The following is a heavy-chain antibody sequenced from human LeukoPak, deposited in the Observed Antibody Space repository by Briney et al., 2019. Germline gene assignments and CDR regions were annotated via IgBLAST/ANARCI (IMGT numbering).Heavy chain of an antibody. Sequence: GESLKISCKGSGYSFGTYWIGWVRQVPGKGLEWMGIIFPGDSDTRYGPSFQGQVTISVDRSVSTAYLQWSSLKASDTAMYYCARLVRTAAPYSDYWGRGTLVTVSS. CDR1: GYSFGTYW. V-gene: IGHV5-51*01. CDR2: IFPGDSDT. D-gene: IGHD6-6*01. CDR3: ARLVRTAAPYSDY. J-gene: IGHJ4*02.